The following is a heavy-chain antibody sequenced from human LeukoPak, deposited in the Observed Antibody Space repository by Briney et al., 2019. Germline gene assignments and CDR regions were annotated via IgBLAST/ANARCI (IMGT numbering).Heavy chain of an antibody. Sequence: SETLSLTCTVSGGSISDYYWSWIRQPPGKGLEWIAYINYSGNTDYNPSLRSRVTISVDTSRNHFSLKLNSVTAADTAVYYCARLNVLNNSVLHHFDRWGQGTLVTVSS. CDR2: INYSGNT. D-gene: IGHD1/OR15-1a*01. J-gene: IGHJ4*02. CDR3: ARLNVLNNSVLHHFDR. CDR1: GGSISDYY. V-gene: IGHV4-59*08.